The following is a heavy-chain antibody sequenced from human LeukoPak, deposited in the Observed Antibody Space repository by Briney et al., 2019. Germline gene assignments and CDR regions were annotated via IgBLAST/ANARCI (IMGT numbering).Heavy chain of an antibody. CDR1: GGSISSYY. CDR3: ARECRRDYLYFDH. CDR2: IYYSGST. J-gene: IGHJ4*02. D-gene: IGHD2/OR15-2a*01. V-gene: IGHV4-59*01. Sequence: SETLSLTCTVSGGSISSYYWSWLRQPPGKGLEWIGYIYYSGSTNYNPSHKSRVTMSVDTSKVQLSLKLSSVTAADAAMYYCARECRRDYLYFDHWGQGSLVTVSS.